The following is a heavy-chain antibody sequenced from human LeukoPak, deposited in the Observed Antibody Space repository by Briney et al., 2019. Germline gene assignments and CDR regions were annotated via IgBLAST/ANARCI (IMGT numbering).Heavy chain of an antibody. CDR2: IIPILGIA. CDR1: GGTFSSYA. CDR3: ASRARYRSGGSCYYYGMDV. D-gene: IGHD2-15*01. J-gene: IGHJ6*02. V-gene: IGHV1-69*04. Sequence: SVKVSCKASGGTFSSYAISWVRQAPGQGLEWMGRIIPILGIANYAQKFQSRVTITADKSTSTAYMELSSLRSEDTAVYYCASRARYRSGGSCYYYGMDVWGQGTTVTVSS.